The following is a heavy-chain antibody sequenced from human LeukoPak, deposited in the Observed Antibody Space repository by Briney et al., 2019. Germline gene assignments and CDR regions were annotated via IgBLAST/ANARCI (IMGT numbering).Heavy chain of an antibody. D-gene: IGHD3-9*01. CDR3: ASGRYFDWLLLDY. CDR1: GGSISSYY. CDR2: IYYSGST. J-gene: IGHJ4*02. Sequence: SETLSLTCTVSGGSISSYYWSWIRQPPGKGLEWIGYIYYSGSTNYNPSLKSRVTISVDTSKNQFSLKLSSVTAADTAVYYCASGRYFDWLLLDYWGQGTLVTVSS. V-gene: IGHV4-59*01.